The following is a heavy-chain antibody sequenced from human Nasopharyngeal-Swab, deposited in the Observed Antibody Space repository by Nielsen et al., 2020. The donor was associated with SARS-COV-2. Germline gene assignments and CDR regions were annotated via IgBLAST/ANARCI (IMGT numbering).Heavy chain of an antibody. CDR3: AIRGRSMGVTAFDI. V-gene: IGHV3-23*01. CDR2: ISGSGGST. D-gene: IGHD2/OR15-2a*01. J-gene: IGHJ3*02. CDR1: GFTFSSYA. Sequence: GESLKISCAASGFTFSSYAMSWVRQAPGKGLEWVSAISGSGGSTYYADSVKGRFTISRDNPKNTLYLQMNSLRAEDTAVYYCAIRGRSMGVTAFDIWGQGTMVTVSS.